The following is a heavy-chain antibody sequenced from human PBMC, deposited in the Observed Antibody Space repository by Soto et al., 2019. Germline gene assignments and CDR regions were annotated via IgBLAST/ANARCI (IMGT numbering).Heavy chain of an antibody. J-gene: IGHJ6*02. Sequence: GVSLKISCKGSGSSFTSYWIGWVRQMPGKGLEWMGIIYPGDSDTRYSPSFQGQVTISADKSISTAYLQWSSLKASDTAIYYCARTAAAGKYYYGVDVWGQGTTVTVSS. V-gene: IGHV5-51*01. D-gene: IGHD6-13*01. CDR3: ARTAAAGKYYYGVDV. CDR2: IYPGDSDT. CDR1: GSSFTSYW.